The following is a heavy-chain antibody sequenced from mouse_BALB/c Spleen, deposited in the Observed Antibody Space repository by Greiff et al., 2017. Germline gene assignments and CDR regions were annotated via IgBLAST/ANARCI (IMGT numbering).Heavy chain of an antibody. CDR2: IYPGSGST. CDR3: TRSDYYGSSSFDY. J-gene: IGHJ2*01. CDR1: GYTFTSYW. D-gene: IGHD1-1*01. Sequence: LQQPGSELVRPGASVKLSCKASGYTFTSYWMHWVKQRPGQGLEWIGNIYPGSGSTNYEEKFKSKATLTVDTSSSTAYMQLSSLTSEDSAVYYCTRSDYYGSSSFDYWGQGTTLTVSS. V-gene: IGHV1S22*01.